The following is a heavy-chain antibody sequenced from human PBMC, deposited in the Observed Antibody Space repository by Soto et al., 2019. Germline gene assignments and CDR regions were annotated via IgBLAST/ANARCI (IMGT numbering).Heavy chain of an antibody. V-gene: IGHV3-15*01. CDR3: VCSSWYRGGFDP. D-gene: IGHD6-13*01. CDR1: GFTFSNAW. CDR2: IKSKTDGGTT. Sequence: PGGSLRLSCAASGFTFSNAWMHWVRQAPGKGLEWVGRIKSKTDGGTTDYAAPVKHRFTLARDDSKNTLFLQMNSLQTEDTAVYYCVCSSWYRGGFDPWGQGTPVTVSS. J-gene: IGHJ5*02.